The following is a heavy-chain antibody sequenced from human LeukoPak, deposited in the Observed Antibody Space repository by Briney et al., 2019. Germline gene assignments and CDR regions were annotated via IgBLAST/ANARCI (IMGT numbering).Heavy chain of an antibody. CDR1: GGSISSGSYY. V-gene: IGHV4-61*02. D-gene: IGHD6-19*01. CDR3: AKFGQVAGTGGDY. Sequence: SETLSLTCTVSGGSISSGSYYWSWIRQPAGKGLEWIGRIYTSGSTNYNPSLKTRVTISIDTSKNQFSLKLSSVTAPDTAVYYCAKFGQVAGTGGDYWGQGTLVTVSS. CDR2: IYTSGST. J-gene: IGHJ4*02.